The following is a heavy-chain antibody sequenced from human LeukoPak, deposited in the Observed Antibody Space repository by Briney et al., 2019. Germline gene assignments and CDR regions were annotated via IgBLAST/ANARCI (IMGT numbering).Heavy chain of an antibody. CDR2: ISSSSSSI. V-gene: IGHV3-48*01. D-gene: IGHD2-2*01. Sequence: PGGSLRLSCAASGFTLSSYSMNWVRQAPGKGLEWLSYISSSSSSIYYADSVKGRFTISRDNSKNTLYLQMNSLRAEDTAVYYCAKSIVVVPGDDAFDIWGQGTMVTVSS. CDR3: AKSIVVVPGDDAFDI. CDR1: GFTLSSYS. J-gene: IGHJ3*02.